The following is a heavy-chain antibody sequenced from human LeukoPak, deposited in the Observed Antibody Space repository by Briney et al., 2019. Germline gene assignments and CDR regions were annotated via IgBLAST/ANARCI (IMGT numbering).Heavy chain of an antibody. CDR1: GGSISSSSYS. CDR2: IYYSGST. V-gene: IGHV4-39*01. Sequence: SETLSLTCTVSGGSISSSSYSWGWLRQPPGKGLEWIGRIYYSGSTYYNPSLKSRVTISVDTSKNQFSLTLSSVTAADTAVYYCASCHKGWFGEFRFDYWGQGTLVTVSS. D-gene: IGHD3-10*01. CDR3: ASCHKGWFGEFRFDY. J-gene: IGHJ4*02.